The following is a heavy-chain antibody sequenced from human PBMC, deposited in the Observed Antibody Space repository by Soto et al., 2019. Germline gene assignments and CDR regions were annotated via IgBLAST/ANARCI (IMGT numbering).Heavy chain of an antibody. D-gene: IGHD6-13*01. CDR3: ARLYSSAAGSDY. V-gene: IGHV1-18*01. CDR2: ISAYNGNT. J-gene: IGHJ4*02. CDR1: GYTFTSYG. Sequence: QVQLVQSGAEVKKPGASVKVSCKASGYTFTSYGISWVRQAPGQGLEWMGWISAYNGNTNYAQKLRGRVTMTTDTATSTADMELRSLRSYDTAVYYCARLYSSAAGSDYWGQGTLVTVSS.